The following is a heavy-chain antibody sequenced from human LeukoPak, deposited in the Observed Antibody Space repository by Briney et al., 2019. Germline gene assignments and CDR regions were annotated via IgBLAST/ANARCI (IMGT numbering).Heavy chain of an antibody. V-gene: IGHV3-48*03. CDR3: ARDCLIFGVVIMSYYYMDV. CDR1: GFTFSSYE. D-gene: IGHD3-3*01. CDR2: ISSSGSTI. J-gene: IGHJ6*03. Sequence: GGSLRLSCAASGFTFSSYEMNWVRQAPGKGLEWVSYISSSGSTIYYADSVKGRFTISRDNAKNSLYLQMNSLRAEDTAVYYCARDCLIFGVVIMSYYYMDVWGKGTTVTVSS.